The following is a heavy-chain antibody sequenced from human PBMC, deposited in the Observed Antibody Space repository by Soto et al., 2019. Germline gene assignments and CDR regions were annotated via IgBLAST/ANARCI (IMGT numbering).Heavy chain of an antibody. CDR3: ASAPYSSSWYTFDP. V-gene: IGHV3-66*01. CDR2: VHSGGNT. Sequence: DVQLVESGGGLVQPVGSLRLSCAASGFTVNSNYMNWVRQAPGNGLEWVSVVHSGGNTYYAYSVKGRFTISRDISKNTLYLQMNSLRAEDTAVYYCASAPYSSSWYTFDPWGQGTLVTVSS. D-gene: IGHD6-13*01. J-gene: IGHJ5*02. CDR1: GFTVNSNY.